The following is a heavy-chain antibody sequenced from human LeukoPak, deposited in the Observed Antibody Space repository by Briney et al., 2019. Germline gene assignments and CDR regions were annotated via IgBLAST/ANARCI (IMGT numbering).Heavy chain of an antibody. CDR2: MYYRGST. J-gene: IGHJ5*02. D-gene: IGHD3/OR15-3a*01. CDR1: GASISSYS. Sequence: SETLSLTCTVSGASISSYSWNWIRQPPGRGLEWIGYMYYRGSTNFNPSLRSRVSMSLDTSKNQFSLKLSSVTAADTAVYYCARGDGNDFKWFDPWGQGTLVTVSS. V-gene: IGHV4-59*01. CDR3: ARGDGNDFKWFDP.